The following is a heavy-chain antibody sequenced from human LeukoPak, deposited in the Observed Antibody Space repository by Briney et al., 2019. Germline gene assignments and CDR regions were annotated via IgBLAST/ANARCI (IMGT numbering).Heavy chain of an antibody. D-gene: IGHD6-13*01. CDR2: IKQDGSEK. CDR1: GFTFSSYW. Sequence: PGGPLRLSCAASGFTFSSYWMSWVRQAPGKGLEWVANIKQDGSEKYYVDSVKGRFTISRDNAKNSLYLQMNSLRAEDTAVYYCARGKGSYSSSWYPFYYYYYGMDVWGQGTTVTVSS. J-gene: IGHJ6*02. CDR3: ARGKGSYSSSWYPFYYYYYGMDV. V-gene: IGHV3-7*01.